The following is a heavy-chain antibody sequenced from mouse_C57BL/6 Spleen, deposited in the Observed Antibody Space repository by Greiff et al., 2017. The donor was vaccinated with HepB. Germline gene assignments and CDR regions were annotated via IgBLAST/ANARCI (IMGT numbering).Heavy chain of an antibody. V-gene: IGHV1-50*01. CDR3: AFLYGNYGGAMDY. CDR1: GYTFTSYW. Sequence: VQLQQPGAELVKPGASVKLSCKASGYTFTSYWMQWVKQRPGQGLEWIGEIDPSDSYTNYNQKFKGKATLTVDTSSSTAYMQLSSLTSEDSAVYYCAFLYGNYGGAMDYWGQGTSVTVSS. J-gene: IGHJ4*01. D-gene: IGHD2-1*01. CDR2: IDPSDSYT.